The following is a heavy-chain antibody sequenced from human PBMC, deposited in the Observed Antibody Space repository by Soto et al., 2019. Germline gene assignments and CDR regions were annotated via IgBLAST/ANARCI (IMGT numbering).Heavy chain of an antibody. D-gene: IGHD2-15*01. CDR2: IIPILGIA. CDR3: ARKYCSGGSCESNAFDI. J-gene: IGHJ3*02. V-gene: IGHV1-69*02. CDR1: GGTFSSYT. Sequence: ASVKVSCKAPGGTFSSYTISWVRQAPGQGLEWMGRIIPILGIANYAQKFQGRVTITADKSTSTAYMELSSLRSEDTAVYFCARKYCSGGSCESNAFDIWGQGTMVTVSS.